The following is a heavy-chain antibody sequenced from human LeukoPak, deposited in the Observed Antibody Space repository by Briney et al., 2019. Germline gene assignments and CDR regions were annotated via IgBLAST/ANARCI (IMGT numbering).Heavy chain of an antibody. CDR3: ARAPVPGDDAFDI. V-gene: IGHV4-61*05. D-gene: IGHD1-1*01. Sequence: SETLSLTCTVSGGSISSSSYYWGWIRQPPGKGLEWIGYIYYTGSTNYNPSLKSRVTISVDTSKNQFSLKLRSVTAADTAVYYCARAPVPGDDAFDIWGQGTMVTVSS. J-gene: IGHJ3*02. CDR2: IYYTGST. CDR1: GGSISSSSYY.